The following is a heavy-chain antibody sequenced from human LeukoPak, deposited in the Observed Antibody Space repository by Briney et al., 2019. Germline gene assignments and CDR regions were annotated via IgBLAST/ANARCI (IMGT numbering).Heavy chain of an antibody. V-gene: IGHV3-30*18. CDR1: GFIFSSHG. CDR3: AKEYTNTADYYDH. Sequence: GRSLRLACAASGFIFSSHGIHWARQAPGKGLEWVAVISYDGNKKYYADSVRGRFYISRDNSKNTVTLQMNSLRHEDTAVYHCAKEYTNTADYYDHWGLGTQVTVSS. CDR2: ISYDGNKK. D-gene: IGHD2-8*01. J-gene: IGHJ4*02.